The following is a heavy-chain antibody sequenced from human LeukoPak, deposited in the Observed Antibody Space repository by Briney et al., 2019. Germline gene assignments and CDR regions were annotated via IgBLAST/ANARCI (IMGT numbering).Heavy chain of an antibody. CDR3: AKDPNGDYIGAFDFQR. CDR1: GFTFSNYA. CDR2: ITGSGGNR. V-gene: IGHV3-23*01. D-gene: IGHD4-17*01. J-gene: IGHJ1*01. Sequence: PGGSLRLSCAGSGFTFSNYAMIWVRQAPGKGLEWVSAITGSGGNRFYAGSVKGRFTISRDNSRNTVYLQMNSLRGDDTAVYCCAKDPNGDYIGAFDFQRWGQGTQVTVSS.